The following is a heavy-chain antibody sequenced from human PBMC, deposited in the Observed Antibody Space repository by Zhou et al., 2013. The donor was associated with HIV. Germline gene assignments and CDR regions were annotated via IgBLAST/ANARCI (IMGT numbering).Heavy chain of an antibody. Sequence: QVQLVQSGAEVRKPGSSVRVSCKASGGSVPTSEISWLRQAPGQGLEWMSGTVPILHTPNYAPKFQGRVTITTDESTSTAYMELSSLRSEDTAVYYCARGGYCSSTSCHWYFDLWGRGTLVTVSS. V-gene: IGHV1-69*05. CDR1: GGSVPTSE. CDR3: ARGGYCSSTSCHWYFDL. CDR2: TVPILHTP. D-gene: IGHD2-2*01. J-gene: IGHJ2*01.